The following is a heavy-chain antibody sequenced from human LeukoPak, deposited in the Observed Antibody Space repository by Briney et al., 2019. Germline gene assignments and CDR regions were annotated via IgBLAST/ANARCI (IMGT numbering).Heavy chain of an antibody. Sequence: GGSLRLSCVASGFTFSTYDMSWVRQAPGRGLEWVSALTGSGGITYYADSVKGRFTISRDISKNTLYLQMNSPRAEDTAVYYCARRTSCDYWGQGTLVTVSS. V-gene: IGHV3-23*01. CDR3: ARRTSCDY. CDR1: GFTFSTYD. CDR2: LTGSGGIT. J-gene: IGHJ4*02.